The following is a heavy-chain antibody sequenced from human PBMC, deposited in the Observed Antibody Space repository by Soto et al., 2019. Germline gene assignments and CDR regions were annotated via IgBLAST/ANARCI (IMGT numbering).Heavy chain of an antibody. CDR1: GFTFSSYS. CDR3: ARYDFWSGYYSSAYYYYYMDV. V-gene: IGHV3-21*01. J-gene: IGHJ6*03. D-gene: IGHD3-3*01. Sequence: EVQLVESGGGLVKPGGSLRLSCAASGFTFSSYSMNWVRQAPGKGLEWVSSISSSSSYIYYADSVKGRFTISRDNAKNSLYLQMNSLGAEDTAMYYRARYDFWSGYYSSAYYYYYMDVWGKGTTVTVS. CDR2: ISSSSSYI.